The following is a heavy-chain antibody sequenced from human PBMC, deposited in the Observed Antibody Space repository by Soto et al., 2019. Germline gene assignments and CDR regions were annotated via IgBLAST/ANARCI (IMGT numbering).Heavy chain of an antibody. V-gene: IGHV3-23*01. J-gene: IGHJ4*02. CDR3: AKDLNRYSSGWSTA. CDR1: GFTFSSYA. CDR2: ISGSGGST. Sequence: EVQLLESGGGLVQPGGSLRLSCAASGFTFSSYAMSWVRQAPGKGLEWVSAISGSGGSTYYADSVKGRFTISRDNSKNPLYLQMNSLRAEDTAVYYCAKDLNRYSSGWSTAGGQGTLVTVSS. D-gene: IGHD6-19*01.